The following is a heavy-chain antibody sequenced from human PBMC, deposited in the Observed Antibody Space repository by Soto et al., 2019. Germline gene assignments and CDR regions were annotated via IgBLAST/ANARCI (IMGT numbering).Heavy chain of an antibody. CDR1: GGTFSSYA. D-gene: IGHD3-10*01. CDR2: SIPIFGTA. Sequence: SVKVSCKASGGTFSSYAISWVRQAPGQGLEWMGGSIPIFGTANYAQKFQGRVTITADQSTSTAYMELSSLRSEDTAVYYWARDRYYGSGSYHDFDYWGQGTLVTVSS. J-gene: IGHJ4*02. CDR3: ARDRYYGSGSYHDFDY. V-gene: IGHV1-69*13.